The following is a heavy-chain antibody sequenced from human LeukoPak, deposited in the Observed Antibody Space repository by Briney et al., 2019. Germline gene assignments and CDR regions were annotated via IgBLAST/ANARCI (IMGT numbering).Heavy chain of an antibody. V-gene: IGHV3-30-3*01. D-gene: IGHD6-19*01. CDR2: ISYDGSNK. CDR1: GFTFSSYA. Sequence: SGGSLRLSCAASGFTFSSYAMHWVRQAPGKGLEWVAVISYDGSNKYYADSVKGRFTISRDNSKNTLYLQMNSLRAEDTAVYYCASSRIAVAPGFDYWGQGTLVTVSS. CDR3: ASSRIAVAPGFDY. J-gene: IGHJ4*02.